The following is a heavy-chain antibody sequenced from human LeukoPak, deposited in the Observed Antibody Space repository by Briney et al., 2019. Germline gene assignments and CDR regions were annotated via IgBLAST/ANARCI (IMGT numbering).Heavy chain of an antibody. CDR2: ISGSGGST. CDR1: GSTFSNYG. CDR3: AKGLWDILVVPDAPFDY. D-gene: IGHD2-2*01. Sequence: GGSLRLSCAASGSTFSNYGMSWVRQAPGKGLEWVSAISGSGGSTYYADSLKGRFTISRDNSKNTLYLQMNSLRAEDTAVYYCAKGLWDILVVPDAPFDYWGQGTLVTVSS. J-gene: IGHJ4*02. V-gene: IGHV3-23*01.